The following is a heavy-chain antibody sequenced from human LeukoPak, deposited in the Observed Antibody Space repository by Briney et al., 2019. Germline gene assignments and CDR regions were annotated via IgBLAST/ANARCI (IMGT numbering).Heavy chain of an antibody. V-gene: IGHV1-2*02. J-gene: IGHJ6*03. Sequence: ASVKVSCKASGYTFTGYYMHWVRQAPGQGLEWMGWINPNSGGTNYAQKFQGRVTMTRDTSISTAYMELSRLRSDDTAVYYCARDARRGYYYYMDVWGKGTTVTVSS. CDR2: INPNSGGT. CDR1: GYTFTGYY. CDR3: ARDARRGYYYYMDV.